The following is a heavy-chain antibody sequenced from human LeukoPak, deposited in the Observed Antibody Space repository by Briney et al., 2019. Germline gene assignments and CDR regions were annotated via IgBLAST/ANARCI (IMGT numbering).Heavy chain of an antibody. CDR3: ARGDGYNYGDY. V-gene: IGHV3-48*03. D-gene: IGHD5-24*01. CDR1: GFTFSSYE. Sequence: GGSLRLSCAASGFTFSSYEMNWVRQAPGKGLEWVSYISSSGRTIYYADSVKGRFTISRDNAKNSLYLQMNSLRAEDTAVYYCARGDGYNYGDYWGQGTLVTVSS. CDR2: ISSSGRTI. J-gene: IGHJ4*02.